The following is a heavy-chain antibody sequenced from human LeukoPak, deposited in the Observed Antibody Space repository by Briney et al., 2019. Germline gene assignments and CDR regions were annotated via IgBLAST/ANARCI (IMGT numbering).Heavy chain of an antibody. Sequence: GSLRLSCAASGFTFSSYWMHWIHQPPGKGLEWIGEINHSRSTNYNPSLKSRVTISVDTSKNQFSLKLSSVTAADTAVYYCARVFESTVTKARRLGLVYYYMDVWGKGTTVTVSS. CDR1: GFTFSSYW. J-gene: IGHJ6*03. CDR2: INHSRST. D-gene: IGHD4-11*01. CDR3: ARVFESTVTKARRLGLVYYYMDV. V-gene: IGHV4-34*01.